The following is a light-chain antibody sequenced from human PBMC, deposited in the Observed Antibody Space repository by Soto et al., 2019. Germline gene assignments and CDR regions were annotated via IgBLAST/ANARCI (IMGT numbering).Light chain of an antibody. CDR3: AAWDDSLNGGV. Sequence: QSVLTQPPSASGTPGQRVTISCYGSSSNIGSNTVNWYQQLPGTAPKLRIYSNNQRPSGVPDRFSGSKSGTSASLAISGLQSEDEADYYCAAWDDSLNGGVFGGGTQLTVL. CDR1: SSNIGSNT. CDR2: SNN. J-gene: IGLJ3*02. V-gene: IGLV1-44*01.